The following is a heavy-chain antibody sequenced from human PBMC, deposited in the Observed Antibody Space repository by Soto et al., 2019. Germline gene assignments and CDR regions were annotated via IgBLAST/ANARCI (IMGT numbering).Heavy chain of an antibody. Sequence: GGSLRLSCAASGFTFSNAWMSWVRQAPGKGLEWVGRIKSKTDGGTTDYAAPVKGRFTISRDDSKNTLYLQMNSLKTEDTAVYYCTTDLIARWDFWSGFDFDYWGQGTLVTVSS. D-gene: IGHD3-3*01. CDR3: TTDLIARWDFWSGFDFDY. CDR2: IKSKTDGGTT. CDR1: GFTFSNAW. J-gene: IGHJ4*02. V-gene: IGHV3-15*01.